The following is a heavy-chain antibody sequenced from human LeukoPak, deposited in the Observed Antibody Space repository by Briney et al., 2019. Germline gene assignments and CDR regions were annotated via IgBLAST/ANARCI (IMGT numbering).Heavy chain of an antibody. CDR2: INPNSGDT. CDR3: AFLATAAGVNH. Sequence: GASVKVSCKASGYTFTDYSLHWMRQAPGQGLEWMGWINPNSGDTNFAQKFQGRVTMTRDTSVSTAYMELTSVTSDDTAVYYCAFLATAAGVNHWGQGTLVTVSS. J-gene: IGHJ5*02. V-gene: IGHV1-2*02. D-gene: IGHD6-13*01. CDR1: GYTFTDYS.